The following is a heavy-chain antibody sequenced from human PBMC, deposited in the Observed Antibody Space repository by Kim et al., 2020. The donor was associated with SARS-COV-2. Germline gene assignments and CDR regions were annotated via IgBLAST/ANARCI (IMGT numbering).Heavy chain of an antibody. CDR3: ARGRYCTNAICRTDAMDD. V-gene: IGHV4-39*01. Sequence: SETLSLTCTVSSGSISSSSHYWGWIRQPPGKGLEWIGSIYYSGSTYYNPSLKSRVTISVDTSKNQFSLKLSSVTAADTALYRCARGRYCTNAICRTDAMDDWGQGTTVTVSS. J-gene: IGHJ6*02. CDR2: IYYSGST. CDR1: SGSISSSSHY. D-gene: IGHD2-8*01.